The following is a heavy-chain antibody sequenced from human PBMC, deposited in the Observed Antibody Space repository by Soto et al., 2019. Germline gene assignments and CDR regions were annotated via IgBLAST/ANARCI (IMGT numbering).Heavy chain of an antibody. V-gene: IGHV3-23*01. CDR3: AKQVEATRIVGY. CDR2: ISGSGGST. Sequence: EVQLLESGGGLVQPGGSLRLSCAASGFTFSSYAMSWVRQAPGKGLEWVSDISGSGGSTYYADSVKGRFTISRDNSKNTLYLQMNSLRAEDTAVYYCAKQVEATRIVGYWGQGTLVTVSS. CDR1: GFTFSSYA. J-gene: IGHJ4*02. D-gene: IGHD1-26*01.